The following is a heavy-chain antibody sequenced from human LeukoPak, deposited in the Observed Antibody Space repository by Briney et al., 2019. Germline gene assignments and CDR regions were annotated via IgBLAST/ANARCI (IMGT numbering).Heavy chain of an antibody. CDR1: GGTFSSYA. Sequence: ASVKVSCKASGGTFSSYAITWVRQAPGQGLEWMGRIIPIFGTANYDQKFQGRVTITTDESTSTAYMELSTLRSDDTAVYYCARERPPGDSSNWFLEGYFDIWGQGTLVTVSS. D-gene: IGHD6-13*01. V-gene: IGHV1-69*05. CDR3: ARERPPGDSSNWFLEGYFDI. J-gene: IGHJ4*02. CDR2: IIPIFGTA.